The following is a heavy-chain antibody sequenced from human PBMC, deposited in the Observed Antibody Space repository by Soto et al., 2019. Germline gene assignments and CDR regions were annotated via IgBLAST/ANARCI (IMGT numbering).Heavy chain of an antibody. J-gene: IGHJ4*02. V-gene: IGHV4-59*01. Sequence: SETLSLTCTVSGGSISSYYWSWIRQPPGKGLEWIGYIYYSGSTNYNPSLKSRVTISVDTSKNQFSLKLSSVTAADTAVYYCARALPYYYDSSGYSFDYWGQGTLVTVSS. D-gene: IGHD3-22*01. CDR3: ARALPYYYDSSGYSFDY. CDR2: IYYSGST. CDR1: GGSISSYY.